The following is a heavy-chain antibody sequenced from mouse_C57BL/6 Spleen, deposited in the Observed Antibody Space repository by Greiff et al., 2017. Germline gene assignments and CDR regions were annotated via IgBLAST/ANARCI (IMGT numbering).Heavy chain of an antibody. V-gene: IGHV1-53*01. D-gene: IGHD4-1*01. J-gene: IGHJ3*01. Sequence: QVQLQQPGTELVKPGASVKLSCKASGYTFTSYWMHWVKQRPGQGLEWIGNINPRNGGTNYNEKFKSKATLTVDKSSSTAYMQLSSLTSEDAAVYYCARRELGRSWFAYWGQGTLVTVSA. CDR1: GYTFTSYW. CDR2: INPRNGGT. CDR3: ARRELGRSWFAY.